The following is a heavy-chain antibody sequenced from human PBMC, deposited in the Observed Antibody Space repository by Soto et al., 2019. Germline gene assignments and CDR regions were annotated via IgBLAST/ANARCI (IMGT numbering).Heavy chain of an antibody. CDR2: ISSGSSYI. CDR3: AKKVNSGPGSQYFDY. Sequence: GGSLRLSCAASGFTFSSYIMTWVRQAPGKGLEWVSTISSGSSYIYYADSVKGRFTISRDNSKNTLFLQMNSLRVEDTAIYYCAKKVNSGPGSQYFDYWGQGTLVTVSS. CDR1: GFTFSSYI. D-gene: IGHD3-10*01. V-gene: IGHV3-21*04. J-gene: IGHJ4*02.